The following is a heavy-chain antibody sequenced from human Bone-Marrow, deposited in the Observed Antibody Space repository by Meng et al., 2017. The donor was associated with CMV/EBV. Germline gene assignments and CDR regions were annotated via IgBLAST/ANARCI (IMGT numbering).Heavy chain of an antibody. V-gene: IGHV4-59*01. D-gene: IGHD2/OR15-2a*01. CDR1: GGSISSYY. Sequence: SETLSLTCTVSGGSISSYYWSWIRQPPGKGLEWIGYVFYTGSTNYKPSVKSRVTISVDTSKNQLSLKLSSVTAADSAVYYCARHNSSHSHFDYWGQGTLVTASS. J-gene: IGHJ4*02. CDR3: ARHNSSHSHFDY. CDR2: VFYTGST.